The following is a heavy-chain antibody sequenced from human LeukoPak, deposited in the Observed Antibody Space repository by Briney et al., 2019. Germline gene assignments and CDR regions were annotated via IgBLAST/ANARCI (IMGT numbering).Heavy chain of an antibody. CDR2: IYYSGST. D-gene: IGHD6-13*01. CDR3: ARRPYSSSWYYFDY. J-gene: IGHJ4*02. V-gene: IGHV4-39*07. Sequence: SETLSLTCTVSGGSISSSSYCWGWIRQPPGKGLEWIGSIYYSGSTYYNPSLKSRVTISVDTSKNQFSLKLSSVTAADTAVYYCARRPYSSSWYYFDYWGQGTLVTVSS. CDR1: GGSISSSSYC.